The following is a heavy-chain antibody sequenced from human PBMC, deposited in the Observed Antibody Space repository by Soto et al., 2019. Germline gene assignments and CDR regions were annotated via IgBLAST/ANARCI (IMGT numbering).Heavy chain of an antibody. CDR1: GGSISSYY. Sequence: QVQLQESGPGLVKPSETLSLTCTVSGGSISSYYWSWIRQPPGKGLEWIGYIYYSGSTNYNPSLKSRVTISVDTSKNQFSLKLSSVTAADTAVYCCARGRAVTMDYWGQGTLVTVSS. D-gene: IGHD4-17*01. V-gene: IGHV4-59*01. CDR3: ARGRAVTMDY. J-gene: IGHJ4*02. CDR2: IYYSGST.